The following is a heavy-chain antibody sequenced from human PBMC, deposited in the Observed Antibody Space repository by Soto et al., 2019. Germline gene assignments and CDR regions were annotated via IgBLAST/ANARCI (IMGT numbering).Heavy chain of an antibody. CDR1: GVTFSSYA. CDR3: AKAMLGATRCDI. D-gene: IGHD1-26*01. V-gene: IGHV3-23*01. Sequence: GGSLRLSCVDSGVTFSSYAMSWVRQAPGKGLQWVSLINGGGGSTYYADSAKGRFTISRDNSKNTLFLQMNSLSAEDTAVYFCAKAMLGATRCDIWGRGSLVTVSS. J-gene: IGHJ4*02. CDR2: INGGGGST.